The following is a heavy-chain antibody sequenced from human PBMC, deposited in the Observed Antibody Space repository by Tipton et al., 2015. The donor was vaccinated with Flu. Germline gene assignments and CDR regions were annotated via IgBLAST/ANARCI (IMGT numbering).Heavy chain of an antibody. CDR2: IYPSGNT. D-gene: IGHD3-10*02. J-gene: IGHJ4*02. CDR1: SGSISSSSYF. CDR3: ARLSYYDVDLKNFYFDY. V-gene: IGHV4-39*01. Sequence: TLSLTCTVSSGSISSSSYFCAWIRQPPGKGLELIGSIYPSGNTYYNPSLKSQVIISVDTSKNQFSLKVRSVTAADTAVYYCARLSYYDVDLKNFYFDYWGPGTLVTVSS.